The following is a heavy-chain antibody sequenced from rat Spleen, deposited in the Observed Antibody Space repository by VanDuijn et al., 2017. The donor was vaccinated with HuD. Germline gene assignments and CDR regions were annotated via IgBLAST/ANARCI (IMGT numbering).Heavy chain of an antibody. J-gene: IGHJ3*01. CDR2: ISYDGSST. D-gene: IGHD1-11*01. CDR1: GFTFSDYN. Sequence: EVQLVESGGGLVQPGRSLKLSCAASGFTFSDYNMAWVRQAPKKGLEWVATISYDGSSTYYRDSVKGRFTISRDNAKNTLYLQMNSLRSEDTATYFCARHTRVWWFAYWGQGTLVTVSS. V-gene: IGHV5-7*01. CDR3: ARHTRVWWFAY.